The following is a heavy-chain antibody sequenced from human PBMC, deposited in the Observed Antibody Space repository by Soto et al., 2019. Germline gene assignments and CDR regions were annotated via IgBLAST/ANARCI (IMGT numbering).Heavy chain of an antibody. V-gene: IGHV1-3*01. D-gene: IGHD1-26*01. CDR3: ARDGFGLGAEYYFDY. Sequence: QVQLVQSGAEVKKPGASVKVSCKASGYTFTSYAMHWVRQAPGQRLEWMGWINAGNGNTKYSQKFQGRVTITRDKSASIADMELSSRRSADRAVYYCARDGFGLGAEYYFDYWGQGTLVTVSS. CDR1: GYTFTSYA. J-gene: IGHJ4*02. CDR2: INAGNGNT.